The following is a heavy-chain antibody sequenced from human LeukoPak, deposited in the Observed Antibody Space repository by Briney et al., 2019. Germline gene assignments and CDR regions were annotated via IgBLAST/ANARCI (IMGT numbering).Heavy chain of an antibody. V-gene: IGHV5-51*01. Sequence: GESLKISCKSSGYSFTSHWIAWVRQMPGKSLEWMGIIYPGDSDTRYCPSSQGRVTISADKSISTAYLQWSSLKASDTAMYYCARLGYCSNGICYTADYWGQGTLVAVSS. CDR2: IYPGDSDT. CDR3: ARLGYCSNGICYTADY. D-gene: IGHD2-8*01. CDR1: GYSFTSHW. J-gene: IGHJ4*02.